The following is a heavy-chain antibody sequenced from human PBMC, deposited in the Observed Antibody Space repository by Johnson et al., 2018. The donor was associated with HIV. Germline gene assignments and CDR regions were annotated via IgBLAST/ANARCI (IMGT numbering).Heavy chain of an antibody. J-gene: IGHJ3*02. D-gene: IGHD3-3*01. Sequence: VQLVESGGGVVRPGGSLRLSCAASGFSFDDYGMSWVRQVPGKGLEWVSGINWSGGSTGYADSVKGRFTISRDNAKSSLFLQMNRLRAEDTALYYCARARTYYNFWSDAFDIWGQGTMVTVSS. CDR1: GFSFDDYG. V-gene: IGHV3-20*04. CDR3: ARARTYYNFWSDAFDI. CDR2: INWSGGST.